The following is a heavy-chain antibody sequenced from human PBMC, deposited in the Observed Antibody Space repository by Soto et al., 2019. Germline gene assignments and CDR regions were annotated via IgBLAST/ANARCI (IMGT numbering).Heavy chain of an antibody. Sequence: QVQLQESGPGLVKPSQTLSLTCTVSGGSISSGGYYWNWIRQHPGKGLEWIGYIYYIGSTYYNPSLNSRVTLSLDTSKNQFSLQLSSVTAADTAVYYCARSVFPWGQGTLVTVSS. CDR3: ARSVFP. J-gene: IGHJ5*02. V-gene: IGHV4-31*03. CDR2: IYYIGST. CDR1: GGSISSGGYY.